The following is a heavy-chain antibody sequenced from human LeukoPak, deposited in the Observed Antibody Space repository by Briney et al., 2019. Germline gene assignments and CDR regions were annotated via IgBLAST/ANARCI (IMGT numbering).Heavy chain of an antibody. CDR1: GGSISSYY. Sequence: SETLSLTCTVSGGSISSYYWSWIRQPPGKGLEWIGYIYYSGSTNYNPSLKSRVTISVDRSRNQFSLKLSSVTAADTAVYYCARMTTVTATWNWFDPWGQGTLVTVSS. V-gene: IGHV4-59*12. CDR2: IYYSGST. J-gene: IGHJ5*02. CDR3: ARMTTVTATWNWFDP. D-gene: IGHD4-17*01.